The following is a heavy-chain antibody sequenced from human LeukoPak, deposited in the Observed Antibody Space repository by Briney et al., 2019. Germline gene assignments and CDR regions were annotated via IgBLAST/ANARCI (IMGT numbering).Heavy chain of an antibody. CDR2: IFYSGST. Sequence: KSSETLSLTCTVSGDSISTSTYYWGWIRQPPGKGLEWIGSIFYSGSTYYNPSLKSRVTISVDTSKNQFSLRLSSVTAADTAVYYCARQQSNWASGPGMDVWGQGTTVTASS. V-gene: IGHV4-39*01. CDR3: ARQQSNWASGPGMDV. CDR1: GDSISTSTYY. D-gene: IGHD7-27*01. J-gene: IGHJ6*02.